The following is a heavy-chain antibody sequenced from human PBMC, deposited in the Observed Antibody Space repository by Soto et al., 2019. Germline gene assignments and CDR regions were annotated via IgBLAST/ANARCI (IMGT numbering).Heavy chain of an antibody. CDR2: ISYDGSNK. V-gene: IGHV3-30-3*01. Sequence: QVQLVESGGGAVQPGRSLRLSCAASGFTFSSYAMHWVRQAPGKGLEWVAVISYDGSNKYYADSVKGRFTISRDNSKNTLYLQMNSLRAEDTAVYYCARDDGDGYPELDYWGQGTLVTVSS. CDR3: ARDDGDGYPELDY. D-gene: IGHD5-12*01. J-gene: IGHJ4*02. CDR1: GFTFSSYA.